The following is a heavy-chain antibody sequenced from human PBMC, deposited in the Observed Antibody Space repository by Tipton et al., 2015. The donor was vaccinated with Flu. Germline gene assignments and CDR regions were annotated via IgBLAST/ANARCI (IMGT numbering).Heavy chain of an antibody. CDR3: ARNPAGYPNWFDP. CDR2: INPNSGGT. D-gene: IGHD3-16*02. CDR1: GYTFTGYY. V-gene: IGHV1-2*02. Sequence: QLVQFGAEVKKPGASVKVSCKASGYTFTGYYMHWVRQAPGQGLEWMGWINPNSGGTNYAQKFQGRVTMTRDTSISTAYMELSRLRSDDTAVYYCARNPAGYPNWFDPWGQGTLVTVSS. J-gene: IGHJ5*02.